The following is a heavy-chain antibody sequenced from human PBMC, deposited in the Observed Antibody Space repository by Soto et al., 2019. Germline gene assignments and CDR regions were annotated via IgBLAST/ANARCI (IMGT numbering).Heavy chain of an antibody. CDR2: MYHSGNT. Sequence: PSETLSLTCAVSGGSITSGGYSGGWIREPPGQGLEWIGYMYHSGNTYYNPSLKGRVTISLDHSRNQFSLRLNSVSAGDTAVYFCVSSKYDVLAGYVWFDPWGQGTLVTVS. D-gene: IGHD5-12*01. J-gene: IGHJ5*02. V-gene: IGHV4-30-2*01. CDR1: GGSITSGGYS. CDR3: VSSKYDVLAGYVWFDP.